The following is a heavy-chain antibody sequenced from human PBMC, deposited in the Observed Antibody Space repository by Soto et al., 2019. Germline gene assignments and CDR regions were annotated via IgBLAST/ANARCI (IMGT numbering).Heavy chain of an antibody. CDR3: AKDRLMLTMVVVGAFDF. D-gene: IGHD3-22*01. Sequence: PGGSLRLSCAASGFSFNNHAMTWVRQAPGKGLEWVSGISGSGSTTHYADSVKGRFTISRDNSKDTLYLQMNSPRADDTAVYFCAKDRLMLTMVVVGAFDFWGLGTMVTVSS. CDR2: ISGSGSTT. V-gene: IGHV3-23*01. J-gene: IGHJ3*01. CDR1: GFSFNNHA.